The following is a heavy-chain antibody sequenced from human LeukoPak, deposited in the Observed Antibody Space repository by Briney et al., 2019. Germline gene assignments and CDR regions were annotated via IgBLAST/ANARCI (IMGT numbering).Heavy chain of an antibody. D-gene: IGHD2-2*01. V-gene: IGHV4-59*01. CDR1: GGSINNYS. CDR3: ARLYCSSTSCFNWFDP. Sequence: SETLSLTCTVSGGSINNYSWSWIRQPPGKGLEWIGYIYYSGSTNYNPSLKSRVTISVDTSKNQFSLQLSSVTAADTAVYYCARLYCSSTSCFNWFDPWGQGTLVTVSS. CDR2: IYYSGST. J-gene: IGHJ5*02.